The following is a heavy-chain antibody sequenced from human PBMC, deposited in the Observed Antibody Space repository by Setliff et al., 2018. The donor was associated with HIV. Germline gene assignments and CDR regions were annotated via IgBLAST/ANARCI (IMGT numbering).Heavy chain of an antibody. D-gene: IGHD2-15*01. J-gene: IGHJ3*02. Sequence: ASVKVSCKASGYSFTNYGISWVRQAPGQGLEWMGWISSYNDNTNYALNLQGRVTMTTDTSTSTAHMELRSLRSDDTAVYYCARDDVGYCSGGSCYHLFDTFDIWGQGTVVTVSS. CDR1: GYSFTNYG. V-gene: IGHV1-18*01. CDR2: ISSYNDNT. CDR3: ARDDVGYCSGGSCYHLFDTFDI.